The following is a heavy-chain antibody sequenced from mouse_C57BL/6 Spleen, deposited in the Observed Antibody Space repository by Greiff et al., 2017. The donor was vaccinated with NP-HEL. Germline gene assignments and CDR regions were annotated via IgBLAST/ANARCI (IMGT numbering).Heavy chain of an antibody. CDR1: GYSITSGYY. CDR3: ARDWAMDY. V-gene: IGHV3-6*01. CDR2: ISYDGSN. J-gene: IGHJ4*01. Sequence: VQLKESGPGLVKPSQSLSLTCSVTGYSITSGYYWNWIRQFPGNKLEWMGYISYDGSNNYNPSLKNRISITRDTSKNQFFLKLNSVTTEDTATYYSARDWAMDYWGQGTSVTVSS.